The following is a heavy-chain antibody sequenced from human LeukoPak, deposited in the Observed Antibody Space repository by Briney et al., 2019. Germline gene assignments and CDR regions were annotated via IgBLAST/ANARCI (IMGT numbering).Heavy chain of an antibody. J-gene: IGHJ6*02. Sequence: SETLSLTCTVSGGSISSGGYYWSWIRQNPGKGLEWIGYINYSGSTYYNSSLKSRVTISVDTSKSQFPLKLSSVTAADTAVYYCARNELISSNYYYYGMDVWGQGTTVTVSS. CDR2: INYSGST. CDR1: GGSISSGGYY. V-gene: IGHV4-31*03. CDR3: ARNELISSNYYYYGMDV.